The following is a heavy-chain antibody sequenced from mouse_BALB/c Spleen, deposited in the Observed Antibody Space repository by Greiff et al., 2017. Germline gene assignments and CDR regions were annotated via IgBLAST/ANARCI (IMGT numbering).Heavy chain of an antibody. CDR3: ARSRYYRYDGRVFDY. Sequence: VQVVESGPELVKPGASVKISCKASGYSFTSYYIHWVKQRPGQGLEWIGWIFPGSGNTKYNEKFKGKATLTADTSSSTAYMQLSSLTSEDSAVYFCARSRYYRYDGRVFDYWGQGTTLTVSS. J-gene: IGHJ2*01. V-gene: IGHV1-66*01. D-gene: IGHD2-14*01. CDR2: IFPGSGNT. CDR1: GYSFTSYY.